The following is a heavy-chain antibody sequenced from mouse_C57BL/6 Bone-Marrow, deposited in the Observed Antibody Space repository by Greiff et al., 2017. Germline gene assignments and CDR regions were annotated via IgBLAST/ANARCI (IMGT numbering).Heavy chain of an antibody. CDR1: GYAFSSSW. J-gene: IGHJ3*01. V-gene: IGHV1-82*01. Sequence: VQLQQSGPELVKPGASVKISCKASGYAFSSSWMNWVKQRPGKGLEWIGRIYPGDGDTNYNGKFKGKATLTADKSSSTAYMQLSSLTSEDSAVYFCARILSFAYWGQGTLVTVSA. CDR3: ARILSFAY. CDR2: IYPGDGDT.